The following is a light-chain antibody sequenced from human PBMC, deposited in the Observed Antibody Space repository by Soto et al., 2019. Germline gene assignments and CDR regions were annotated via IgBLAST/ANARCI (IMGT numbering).Light chain of an antibody. CDR1: QTINTW. Sequence: QMTQSPSTLSASVGDRVTITCRASQTINTWLAWYQQKAGKAPKLLIYTASSIESGVPSRFSCSGSGTEFTLTISSLQPDDFATYYCQQYNGRFGPGTKLEI. J-gene: IGKJ2*03. CDR2: TAS. CDR3: QQYNGR. V-gene: IGKV1-5*03.